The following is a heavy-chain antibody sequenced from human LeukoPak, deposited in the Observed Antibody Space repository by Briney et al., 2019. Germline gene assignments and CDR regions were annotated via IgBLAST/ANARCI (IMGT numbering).Heavy chain of an antibody. Sequence: SETLSLTCTVSGGSISSSSYYWGWIRQPPGKGLEWIGSIYYSGSTYYNPSLKSRVTISVDTSKNQFSLKLGSVTAADTAVYYCARTIATIVVVGLFDYWGQGTLVTVSS. V-gene: IGHV4-39*07. J-gene: IGHJ4*02. CDR2: IYYSGST. CDR1: GGSISSSSYY. D-gene: IGHD3-22*01. CDR3: ARTIATIVVVGLFDY.